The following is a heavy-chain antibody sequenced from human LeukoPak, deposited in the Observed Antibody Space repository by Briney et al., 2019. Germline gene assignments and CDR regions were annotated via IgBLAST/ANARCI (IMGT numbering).Heavy chain of an antibody. J-gene: IGHJ4*02. V-gene: IGHV3-23*01. D-gene: IGHD6-6*01. CDR3: AKETSSSFDY. CDR1: GFTFSSYA. CDR2: ISNSGGST. Sequence: GGSLRLSCAASGFTFSSYAMNWVRQAPGKGLEWVSGISNSGGSTYYADSVKGRFTISRDNSKNTLYLQMNSLGAEDTAVYYCAKETSSSFDYWGQGTLVTVSS.